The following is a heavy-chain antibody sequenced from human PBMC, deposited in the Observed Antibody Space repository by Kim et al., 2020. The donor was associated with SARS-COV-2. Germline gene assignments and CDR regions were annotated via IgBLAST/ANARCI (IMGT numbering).Heavy chain of an antibody. J-gene: IGHJ4*02. CDR1: GYSFTSYW. Sequence: GESLKISCKGSGYSFTSYWISWVRQMPGKGLEWMGRIDPSDSYTNYSPSFQGHVTISADKSISTAYLQWSSLKASDTAMYYCARRVGYQYYFDYWGQGTLVTVSS. V-gene: IGHV5-10-1*01. D-gene: IGHD2-2*01. CDR3: ARRVGYQYYFDY. CDR2: IDPSDSYT.